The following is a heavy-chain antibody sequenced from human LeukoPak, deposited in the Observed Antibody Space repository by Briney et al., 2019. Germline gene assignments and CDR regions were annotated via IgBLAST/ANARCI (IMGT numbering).Heavy chain of an antibody. J-gene: IGHJ6*02. CDR2: IGTAGDT. CDR3: ARDGGYSYGYGMDD. D-gene: IGHD5-18*01. CDR1: GFTFSSYD. Sequence: GGSLRLSCAASGFTFSSYDMHWVRQATGKGLEWVSAIGTAGDTYYPGSVKGRFTISRENAKNSLYLQMNSLRAGDTAVYYCARDGGYSYGYGMDDWGQGTTVTVSS. V-gene: IGHV3-13*01.